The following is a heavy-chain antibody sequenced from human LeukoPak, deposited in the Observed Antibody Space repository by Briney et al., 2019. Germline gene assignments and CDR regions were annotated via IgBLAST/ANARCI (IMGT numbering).Heavy chain of an antibody. CDR1: GFTFSDYA. V-gene: IGHV3-23*01. CDR3: ATGVVTGWSPDY. D-gene: IGHD2-21*02. Sequence: GGSLRLSCAASGFTFSDYAMNWVRQAPGKGLEWVSTISGSGGNTYYAGSVKGRFTISRDNSKNTLYLQMNSLRAEDTAVYYCATGVVTGWSPDYWGQGTLVTVSS. CDR2: ISGSGGNT. J-gene: IGHJ4*02.